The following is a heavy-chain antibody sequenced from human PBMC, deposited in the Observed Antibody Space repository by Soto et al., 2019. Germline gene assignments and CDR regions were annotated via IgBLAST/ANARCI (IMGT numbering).Heavy chain of an antibody. Sequence: AKTSETLSLTCTVSGGSISSYYWSWIRQPPGKGLEWIGYIYYSGSTNYNPSLKSRVTISVDTSKNQFSLKLSSVTAADTAVYYCARVGGYSGYDWGVGENYYYYYYMDVWGKGTTVTVSS. J-gene: IGHJ6*03. CDR2: IYYSGST. CDR3: ARVGGYSGYDWGVGENYYYYYYMDV. D-gene: IGHD5-12*01. CDR1: GGSISSYY. V-gene: IGHV4-59*12.